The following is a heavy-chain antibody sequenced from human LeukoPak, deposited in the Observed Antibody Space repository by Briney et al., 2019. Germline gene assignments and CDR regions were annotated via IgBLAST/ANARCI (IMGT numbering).Heavy chain of an antibody. CDR2: ISYDGSNK. Sequence: GRSLRLSCAASGFTFSSYAMHWVRQAPGKGLEWVAVISYDGSNKYYADSVKGRFTISRDNSKNTLYLQMNSLRAEDTAVYYCARVVGWDGYNYYDYWGRGTLVTVSS. CDR1: GFTFSSYA. D-gene: IGHD5-24*01. V-gene: IGHV3-30*04. CDR3: ARVVGWDGYNYYDY. J-gene: IGHJ4*02.